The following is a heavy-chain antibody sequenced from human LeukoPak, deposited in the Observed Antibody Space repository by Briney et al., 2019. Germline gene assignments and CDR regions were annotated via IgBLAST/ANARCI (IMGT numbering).Heavy chain of an antibody. Sequence: ASVKVSCKASGYTFTDYYMHWVRQAPGQGLEWMGWINPDSGGTNYPQKFQGRVTMTRDTSISTAYMDLSSLRSDDTAVYYCASGAIGGGAFDIWGQGTMVTVPS. J-gene: IGHJ3*02. CDR2: INPDSGGT. CDR3: ASGAIGGGAFDI. V-gene: IGHV1-2*02. D-gene: IGHD3-16*01. CDR1: GYTFTDYY.